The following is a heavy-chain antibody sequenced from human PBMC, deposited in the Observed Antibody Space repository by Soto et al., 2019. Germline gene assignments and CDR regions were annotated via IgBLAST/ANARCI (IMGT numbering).Heavy chain of an antibody. CDR2: ISGSGGST. CDR1: GFTYSSYA. D-gene: IGHD2-8*01. Sequence: SLSLSCAATGFTYSSYAMSWFRQAPGKGLEWVSAISGSGGSTYYADSVKGRFTISRDNSKNALYLQMNSLRAEDTAVYYCAKGGIIVLMVYAMSTWYDYWGQGTLVTVSS. J-gene: IGHJ4*02. V-gene: IGHV3-23*01. CDR3: AKGGIIVLMVYAMSTWYDY.